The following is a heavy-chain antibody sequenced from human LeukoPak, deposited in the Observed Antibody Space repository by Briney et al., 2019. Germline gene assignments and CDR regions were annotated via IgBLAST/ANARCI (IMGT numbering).Heavy chain of an antibody. CDR2: ISGTSSII. CDR3: ARGTPYDYGDFLDN. D-gene: IGHD4-17*01. V-gene: IGHV3-48*02. CDR1: GFTFSSHT. J-gene: IGHJ4*02. Sequence: GESLRLSCAASGFTFSSHTMNWVRLAPGKGLEWVSYISGTSSIIYYADSVKDRFTISRDNAKNSLYLQMNSLRDEDTAVYYCARGTPYDYGDFLDNWGQGTLVTVSS.